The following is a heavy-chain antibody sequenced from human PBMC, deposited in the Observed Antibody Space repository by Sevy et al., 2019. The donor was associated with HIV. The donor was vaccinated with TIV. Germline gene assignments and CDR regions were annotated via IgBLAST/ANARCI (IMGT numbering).Heavy chain of an antibody. Sequence: GGSLRLSCAASGFTFSTYAMNWVRQAPGKGLEWVSTLGSGGVTTYYADSVRGRFTISRDISKNTLFRQRNSLRADDTAVYYCTGYALTSRTWFDPWGQGTLVTVSS. CDR3: TGYALTSRTWFDP. CDR2: LGSGGVTT. V-gene: IGHV3-23*01. CDR1: GFTFSTYA. J-gene: IGHJ5*02. D-gene: IGHD2-15*01.